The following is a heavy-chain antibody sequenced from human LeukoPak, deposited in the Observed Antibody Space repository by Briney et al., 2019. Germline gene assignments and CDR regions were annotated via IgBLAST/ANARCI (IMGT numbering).Heavy chain of an antibody. CDR1: GFTFSSYA. D-gene: IGHD5-18*01. V-gene: IGHV3-23*01. CDR3: ARAGAEYSYGSPYYFDY. Sequence: GGSLRLSCAASGFTFSSYAMSWVRQAPGKGLVWVARINSDGSDTYYADSVKGRFTISRDNSKNTLYLQMNSLRAEDTAVYYCARAGAEYSYGSPYYFDYWGQGTLVTVSS. J-gene: IGHJ4*02. CDR2: INSDGSDT.